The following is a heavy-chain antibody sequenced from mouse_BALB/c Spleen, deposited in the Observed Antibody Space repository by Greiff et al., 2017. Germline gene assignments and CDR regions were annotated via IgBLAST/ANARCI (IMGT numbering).Heavy chain of an antibody. J-gene: IGHJ3*01. D-gene: IGHD2-1*01. Sequence: EVNVVESGPSLVKPSQTLSLTCSVTGDSITSGYWNWIRKFPGNKLEYMGYISYSGSTYYNPSLKSRISITRDTSKNQYYLQLNSVTTEDTATYYCARNYGNTWFAYWGQGTLVTVSA. CDR1: GDSITSGY. V-gene: IGHV3-8*02. CDR3: ARNYGNTWFAY. CDR2: ISYSGST.